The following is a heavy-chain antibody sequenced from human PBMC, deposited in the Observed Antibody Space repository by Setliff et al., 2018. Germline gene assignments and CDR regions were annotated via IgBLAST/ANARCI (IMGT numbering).Heavy chain of an antibody. Sequence: GGSLRLSCAASGFTFSTHSMNWVRQAPGKGLEWVSSISRSGTYIYYAESMKGRFTISRDNAKNSLYLQMNSLRAEDTAVYYCASAGHSGSWFPFDAFHIWGQGTMVTVSS. CDR3: ASAGHSGSWFPFDAFHI. CDR2: ISRSGTYI. V-gene: IGHV3-21*01. CDR1: GFTFSTHS. J-gene: IGHJ3*02. D-gene: IGHD6-13*01.